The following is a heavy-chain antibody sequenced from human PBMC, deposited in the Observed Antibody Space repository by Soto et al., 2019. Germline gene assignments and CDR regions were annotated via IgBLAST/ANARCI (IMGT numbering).Heavy chain of an antibody. J-gene: IGHJ6*02. CDR1: GGTFNSHT. CDR3: AGEGVTSSMSLPWMGYHYYGLDV. D-gene: IGHD2-2*01. Sequence: HVQLVQSGAEVKKPGSSVKVSCRAPGGTFNSHTISWVRQAPGQGLEWMGGIMPMFGVTNYARKFQGRLTMTANESTTTAYMEASGLTSEDTAVYYCAGEGVTSSMSLPWMGYHYYGLDVWGQGTTVIVSS. CDR2: IMPMFGVT. V-gene: IGHV1-69*12.